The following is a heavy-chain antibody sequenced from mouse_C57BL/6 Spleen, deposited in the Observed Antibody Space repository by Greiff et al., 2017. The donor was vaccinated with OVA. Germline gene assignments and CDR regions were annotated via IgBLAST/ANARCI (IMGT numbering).Heavy chain of an antibody. Sequence: VKVEESGPGLVAPSQSLSITCTVSGFSLTSYAISWVRQPPGKGLEWLGVIWTGGGTNYNSALKSRLSISKDNSKSQVFLKMNSLQTDDTARYYCASSITGTSWYFDVWGTGTTVTVSS. J-gene: IGHJ1*03. D-gene: IGHD4-1*01. CDR3: ASSITGTSWYFDV. CDR2: IWTGGGT. CDR1: GFSLTSYA. V-gene: IGHV2-9-1*01.